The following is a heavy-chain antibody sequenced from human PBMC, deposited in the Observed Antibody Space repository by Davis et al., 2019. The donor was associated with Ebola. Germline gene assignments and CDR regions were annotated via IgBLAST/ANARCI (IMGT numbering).Heavy chain of an antibody. CDR3: KGGATPMDY. CDR1: GFTSSGSA. J-gene: IGHJ4*02. Sequence: GGSLRLSCAASGFTSSGSAMHWVRQASGKGLEWVGRIRSKANSYATVYAASVKGRFTISRDDSKNTAYLQMNSLKTEDTAVYYCKGGATPMDYWGQGTLVTVSS. CDR2: IRSKANSYAT. V-gene: IGHV3-73*01. D-gene: IGHD2-21*01.